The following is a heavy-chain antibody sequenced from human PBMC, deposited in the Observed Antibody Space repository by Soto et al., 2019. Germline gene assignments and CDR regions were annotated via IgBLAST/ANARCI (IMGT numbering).Heavy chain of an antibody. CDR2: TSYDGSDK. CDR1: GFTFRSYV. D-gene: IGHD3-16*01. Sequence: QVQLVESGGGVVQPGTSLRVSCVGSGFTFRSYVMHWVRQAPGKGLEWVALTSYDGSDKYYDDSVRGRFTISRDNSRNPGELQIASRRLEYTALYYCARWGTAGGLDVWGQGTLVSVSS. CDR3: ARWGTAGGLDV. J-gene: IGHJ1*01. V-gene: IGHV3-30*19.